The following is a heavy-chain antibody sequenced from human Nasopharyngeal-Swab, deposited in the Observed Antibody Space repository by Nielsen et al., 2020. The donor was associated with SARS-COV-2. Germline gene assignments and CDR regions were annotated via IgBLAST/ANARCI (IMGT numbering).Heavy chain of an antibody. V-gene: IGHV4-39*01. J-gene: IGHJ5*02. CDR3: ARHVGDIVVVPAAIGNWFDP. D-gene: IGHD2-2*02. CDR2: IYYSGST. Sequence: SETLSLTCTLSGGSISSSSYYWGWIRQPPGKGLEWIGSIYYSGSTYYNPSLKSRVTISVDTSKNQFSLKLSSVTAADTAVYYCARHVGDIVVVPAAIGNWFDPWGQGTLVTVSS. CDR1: GGSISSSSYY.